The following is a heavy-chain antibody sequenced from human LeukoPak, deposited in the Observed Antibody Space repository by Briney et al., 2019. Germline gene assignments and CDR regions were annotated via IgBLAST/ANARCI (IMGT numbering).Heavy chain of an antibody. CDR3: ARLTYYYDSSGYGSTDDY. CDR2: INSDGSST. D-gene: IGHD3-22*01. Sequence: PGGPLRLSCAASGFTFSSYWMHWVRQAPGKGLVWVSRINSDGSSTSYADSVKGRFTISRDNAKNTLYLQMNSLRAEDTAVYYCARLTYYYDSSGYGSTDDYWGQGTLVTVSS. J-gene: IGHJ4*02. CDR1: GFTFSSYW. V-gene: IGHV3-74*01.